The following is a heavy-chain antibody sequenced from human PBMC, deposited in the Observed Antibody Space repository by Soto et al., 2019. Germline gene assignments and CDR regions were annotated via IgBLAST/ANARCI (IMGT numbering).Heavy chain of an antibody. D-gene: IGHD6-19*01. CDR1: GFTFSTYA. V-gene: IGHV3-30-3*01. J-gene: IGHJ4*02. CDR3: ARSIAVAGLDY. Sequence: LRLSCAASGFTFSTYAVHWVRQAPGKGLEWVSVISNDESKKYYADSVKGRFTISRDNSNNTVYLQMNSLRAEDTAVYYCARSIAVAGLDYWGPGTLVTVSS. CDR2: ISNDESKK.